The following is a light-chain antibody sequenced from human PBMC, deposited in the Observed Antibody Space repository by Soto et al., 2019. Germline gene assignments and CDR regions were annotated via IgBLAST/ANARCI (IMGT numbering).Light chain of an antibody. V-gene: IGKV3-20*01. Sequence: EIVLTQSPGTLSLSPGERATLSCRASQSVSSSYLAWYQQKPGQAPRLLIYGASSSATGIPHRFSGSVSGTDFTLTISRREPEDFAVYYCQQYGSSPPLLTFGGGTKVEIK. CDR3: QQYGSSPPLLT. J-gene: IGKJ4*01. CDR1: QSVSSSY. CDR2: GAS.